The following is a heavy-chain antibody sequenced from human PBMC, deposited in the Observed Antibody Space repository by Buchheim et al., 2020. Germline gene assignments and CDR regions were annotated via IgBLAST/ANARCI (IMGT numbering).Heavy chain of an antibody. Sequence: QVQLVESGGGVVQPGRSLRLSCAASGFTFSSYGMHWVRQAPGKGLEWVAVISYDGSNKYYADSVKGRFTIPRDNSKNTLYLQMNSLRAEDTAVYYCAKDRLAVAQDYYYGMDLWGPGT. J-gene: IGHJ6*02. D-gene: IGHD6-19*01. CDR1: GFTFSSYG. CDR3: AKDRLAVAQDYYYGMDL. CDR2: ISYDGSNK. V-gene: IGHV3-30*18.